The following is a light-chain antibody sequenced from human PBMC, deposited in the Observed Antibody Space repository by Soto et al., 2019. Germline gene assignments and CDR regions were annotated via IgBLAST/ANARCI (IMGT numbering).Light chain of an antibody. Sequence: DIVMTQSPLSLSVIPGEPASISCRSNQSLLHSIGYNYLDWYLQKPGQSPHLLIYSASNRATGVPDRFSGSGSGTEFTLRISRVEAEDVGVYYCMQALQTPHTFGPGTKVDIK. CDR2: SAS. CDR1: QSLLHSIGYNY. J-gene: IGKJ3*01. CDR3: MQALQTPHT. V-gene: IGKV2-28*01.